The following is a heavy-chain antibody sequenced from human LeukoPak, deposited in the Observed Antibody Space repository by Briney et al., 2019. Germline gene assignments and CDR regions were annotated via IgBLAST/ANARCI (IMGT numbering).Heavy chain of an antibody. D-gene: IGHD3-22*01. CDR2: ISGGST. V-gene: IGHV3-38-3*01. CDR1: GFTVSSNE. Sequence: GGSLRLSCAASGFTVSSNEMSWVRQAPGKGLEWVSSISGGSTYYADSRKGRFTISRDNSKNTLHLQMNSLRAEDTAVYYCARAATTYYYDTSAYYWGQGALVTVSS. J-gene: IGHJ4*02. CDR3: ARAATTYYYDTSAYY.